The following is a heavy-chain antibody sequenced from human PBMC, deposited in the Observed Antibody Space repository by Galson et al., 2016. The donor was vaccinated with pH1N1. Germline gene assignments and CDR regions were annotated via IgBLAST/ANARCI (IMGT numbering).Heavy chain of an antibody. J-gene: IGHJ6*02. CDR3: ERAAFGQQSL. Sequence: SLRLSCAASGFTFSTYWMNWVRQAPGKGLEWVANINQDGSDKYYVDSVKGRFTISRDNAKNSLYLQMNSLRDEDTALYYCERAAFGQQSLWGQGNTVTVSS. D-gene: IGHD3-16*01. CDR2: INQDGSDK. CDR1: GFTFSTYW. V-gene: IGHV3-7*01.